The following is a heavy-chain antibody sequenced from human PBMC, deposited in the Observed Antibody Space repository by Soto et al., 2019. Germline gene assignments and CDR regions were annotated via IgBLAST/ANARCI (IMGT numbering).Heavy chain of an antibody. J-gene: IGHJ4*02. CDR3: AGGGYDTSGQTFIGWGPDC. Sequence: HVQLQESGPGAVTPSQTLSLSCTVSGVSITSGSYYWTWVRQSPGKGLEWMGYRYYSGNTYYNPSLNGRATISVDTSNNQFSLKLTSVTAADTAVYYCAGGGYDTSGQTFIGWGPDCWGQGTLVTVSS. V-gene: IGHV4-30-4*01. D-gene: IGHD3-22*01. CDR2: RYYSGNT. CDR1: GVSITSGSYY.